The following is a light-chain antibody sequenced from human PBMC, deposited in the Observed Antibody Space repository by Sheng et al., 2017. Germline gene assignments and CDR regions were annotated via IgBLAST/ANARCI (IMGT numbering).Light chain of an antibody. J-gene: IGKJ4*01. Sequence: EIVLTQSPGTLSLSPGERATLSCRASQSVRSSHLAWYQKKPGRAPRLLIFGASSRATGIPDRFSGSGSGTDFALTISSLEPEDFAVYYCQQCSIWPLTFGGGTKVEIK. CDR3: QQCSIWPLT. V-gene: IGKV3D-20*02. CDR1: QSVRSSH. CDR2: GAS.